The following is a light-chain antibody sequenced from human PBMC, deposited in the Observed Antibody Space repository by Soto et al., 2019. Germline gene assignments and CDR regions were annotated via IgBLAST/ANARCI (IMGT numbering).Light chain of an antibody. CDR3: QQYNNWHPWT. Sequence: EILLTQSPATLSVSPGDRATLSCRASQSVSSKLAWYQQKPGQAPRLLIYGASTRATGIPARFSGSGSGTEFTLTISSLQYEDFAVYYCQQYNNWHPWTFGQGTKVDIK. J-gene: IGKJ1*01. V-gene: IGKV3-15*01. CDR2: GAS. CDR1: QSVSSK.